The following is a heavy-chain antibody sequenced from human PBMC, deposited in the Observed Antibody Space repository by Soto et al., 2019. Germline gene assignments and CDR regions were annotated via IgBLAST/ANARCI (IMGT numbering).Heavy chain of an antibody. D-gene: IGHD3-22*01. Sequence: GGSLRLSCAASGFTVTGNYMSWVRQAPGKGLEWVSLIFTGGTTHYADSVKGRFTISRDNSKNTLYLQMNSLRAEDTAVYYCAKAGDYYDSSGYIDYWGQGTLVTVSS. CDR1: GFTVTGNY. CDR2: IFTGGTT. V-gene: IGHV3-53*01. CDR3: AKAGDYYDSSGYIDY. J-gene: IGHJ4*02.